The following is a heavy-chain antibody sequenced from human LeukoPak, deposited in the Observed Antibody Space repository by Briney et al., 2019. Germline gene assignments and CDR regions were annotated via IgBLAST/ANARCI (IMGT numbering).Heavy chain of an antibody. D-gene: IGHD3-22*01. Sequence: GGSLRLSCAASGFTFSSYGMHWVRQAPGKGLGWVAVISYDGSNKYYADSVKGRFTISRDNSKNTLYLQMNSLRAEDTAVYYCAKDRSPSYYYDSSGQDYWGQGTLVTVSS. CDR1: GFTFSSYG. CDR3: AKDRSPSYYYDSSGQDY. V-gene: IGHV3-30*18. J-gene: IGHJ4*02. CDR2: ISYDGSNK.